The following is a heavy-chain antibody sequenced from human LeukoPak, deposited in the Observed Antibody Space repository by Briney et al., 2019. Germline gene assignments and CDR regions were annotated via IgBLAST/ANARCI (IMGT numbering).Heavy chain of an antibody. CDR2: IYSGGST. D-gene: IGHD3-16*02. CDR1: GFTVSSNY. J-gene: IGHJ6*04. Sequence: GGSLRLSCAASGFTVSSNYMSWVRQAPGKGLEWVSVIYSGGSTYYADSVKGRFTISRDNSKNTLYLQMNSLRAEDTAVYYCARGASDYIWGSYRPEDVWGKGTTVTVSS. CDR3: ARGASDYIWGSYRPEDV. V-gene: IGHV3-53*01.